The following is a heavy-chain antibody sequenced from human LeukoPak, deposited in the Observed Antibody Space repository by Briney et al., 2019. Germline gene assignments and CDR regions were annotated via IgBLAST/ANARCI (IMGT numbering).Heavy chain of an antibody. J-gene: IGHJ4*02. CDR2: NSSSGSTI. CDR3: ASMVRGVIYYFDY. CDR1: GFTFSDYY. Sequence: GALRLSCAASGFTFSDYYVSWIRQAPGKGLERVSYNSSSGSTIYYADSVKGRFTISRDNAKDSLYLQMNSLRAEDTAVYYCASMVRGVIYYFDYWGQGTLVTVSS. V-gene: IGHV3-11*04. D-gene: IGHD3-10*01.